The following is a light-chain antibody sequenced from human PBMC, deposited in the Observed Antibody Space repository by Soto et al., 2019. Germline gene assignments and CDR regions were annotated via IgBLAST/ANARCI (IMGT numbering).Light chain of an antibody. CDR2: GSS. J-gene: IGKJ5*01. CDR3: QQGYSTPVT. V-gene: IGKV1-39*01. CDR1: QSISRH. Sequence: DIHMTQSPSSLSPSVVDRVTLTCLASQSISRHLNWYQQKPGRAPRLLIYGSSNLQGGVPSRFSGSGSGTDFTLTISSLLPEDFATYYCQQGYSTPVTFGQGTRLEIK.